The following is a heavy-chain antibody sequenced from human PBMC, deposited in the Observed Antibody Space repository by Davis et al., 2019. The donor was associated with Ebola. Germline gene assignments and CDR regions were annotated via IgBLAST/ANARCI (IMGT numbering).Heavy chain of an antibody. V-gene: IGHV4-34*01. CDR2: INHSGST. CDR3: ARGRLRFLEWPRGYYYYYGMDV. D-gene: IGHD3-3*01. CDR1: GGSFSGYY. Sequence: MPSETLSLTCAVYGGSFSGYYWSWIRQPPGKGLEWIGEINHSGSTNYNPSLKSRVTISVDTSKNQFSLKLSSVTAADTAVYYCARGRLRFLEWPRGYYYYYGMDVWGQGTTVTVSS. J-gene: IGHJ6*02.